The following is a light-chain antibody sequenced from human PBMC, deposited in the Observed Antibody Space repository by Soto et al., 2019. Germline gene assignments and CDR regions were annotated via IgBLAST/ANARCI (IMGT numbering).Light chain of an antibody. CDR2: RSS. CDR1: QSVSNNY. Sequence: EVVLTQSPGTLSLSPGERATLSCRASQSVSNNYLAWYQQKPGQSPKLLIFRSSDRATGIPARCSGSGSGTDFTLTISSLELEDFAVYYCQQYGSSPPYTFGQGTNLEIK. V-gene: IGKV3-20*01. J-gene: IGKJ2*01. CDR3: QQYGSSPPYT.